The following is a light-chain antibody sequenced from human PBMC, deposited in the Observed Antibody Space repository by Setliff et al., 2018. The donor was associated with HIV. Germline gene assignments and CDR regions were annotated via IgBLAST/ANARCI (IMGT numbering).Light chain of an antibody. J-gene: IGKJ1*01. CDR3: QEYNSYST. V-gene: IGKV1-5*03. CDR1: QSISSW. CDR2: KAS. Sequence: DIQMTQSPSTLSASVGDRVTITCRASQSISSWLAWYQQKPGKGPKLLIFKASILESGVPSRFSGSGSGTEFTLTISGPQPDDFATYYCQEYNSYSTFGQGTKVDIK.